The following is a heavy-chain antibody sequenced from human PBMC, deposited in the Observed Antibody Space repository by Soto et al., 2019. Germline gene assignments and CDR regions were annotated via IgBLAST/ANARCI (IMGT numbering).Heavy chain of an antibody. CDR2: IYHSGTT. Sequence: SETLSLTCAVSGASIISSTWWSWVRQPPGKGLEWIGEIYHSGTTNYNPSLKSRVTISVDNSKTEFSLRLTSVTAADTAAYYCARRGGYYGDYHLNYFDSWGQGALVTSPQ. CDR3: ARRGGYYGDYHLNYFDS. J-gene: IGHJ4*02. V-gene: IGHV4-4*02. CDR1: GASIISSTW. D-gene: IGHD4-17*01.